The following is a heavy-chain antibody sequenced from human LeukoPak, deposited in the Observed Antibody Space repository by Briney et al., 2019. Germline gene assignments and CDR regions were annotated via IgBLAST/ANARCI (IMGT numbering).Heavy chain of an antibody. CDR2: ISSSGSTI. Sequence: GGSLRLSCAASGFTFSSYEMNWVRQAPGKGLEWVSYISSSGSTIYYADSVKGRFTISRDNAKNSLYLQMNSLRAEDTAVYYCARDRNLLWFGESGYGAFDIWGQGTMVTVSS. J-gene: IGHJ3*02. D-gene: IGHD3-10*01. CDR1: GFTFSSYE. V-gene: IGHV3-48*03. CDR3: ARDRNLLWFGESGYGAFDI.